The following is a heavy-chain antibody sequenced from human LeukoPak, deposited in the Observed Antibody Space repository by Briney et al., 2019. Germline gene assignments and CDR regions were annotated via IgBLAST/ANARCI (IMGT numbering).Heavy chain of an antibody. Sequence: GGSLRLSCAATGFTFSRYWMNWVGQGRGQGLVWVSLISSDGSTTTYADSVKGRFTISRDNAKNTLYLQMNSLRAEDTAVYYCARDTITAPGDLDYWGQGTLDTVSS. V-gene: IGHV3-74*01. J-gene: IGHJ4*02. CDR3: ARDTITAPGDLDY. D-gene: IGHD6-13*01. CDR2: ISSDGSTT. CDR1: GFTFSRYW.